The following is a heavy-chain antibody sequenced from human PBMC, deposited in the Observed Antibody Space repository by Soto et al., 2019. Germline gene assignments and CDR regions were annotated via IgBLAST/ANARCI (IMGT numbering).Heavy chain of an antibody. V-gene: IGHV4-39*02. Sequence: SETLSLTCTVSGGSISSTSYYWGWIRQTPGKGLEWIASIYYSGSTYYNPSLKSRVSISVDTSKNQFSLKLASVTAADTAVYYCARDPPSSGATHNSFDSWGQGTLVTVSS. J-gene: IGHJ4*02. CDR2: IYYSGST. CDR3: ARDPPSSGATHNSFDS. CDR1: GGSISSTSYY. D-gene: IGHD2-15*01.